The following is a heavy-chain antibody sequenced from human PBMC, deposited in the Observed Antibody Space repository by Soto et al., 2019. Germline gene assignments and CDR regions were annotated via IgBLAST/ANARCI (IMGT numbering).Heavy chain of an antibody. Sequence: ASVKVSCKASGYTFTGYYMHWVRQAPGQGLEWMGWINPNSGGTNYAQKFQGRVTMTRDTSISTAYMELSRLRSDDTAVYYCAREEGIAAASLSYYYYGMDVWGQGXTVTVSS. CDR3: AREEGIAAASLSYYYYGMDV. CDR1: GYTFTGYY. D-gene: IGHD6-13*01. CDR2: INPNSGGT. J-gene: IGHJ6*02. V-gene: IGHV1-2*02.